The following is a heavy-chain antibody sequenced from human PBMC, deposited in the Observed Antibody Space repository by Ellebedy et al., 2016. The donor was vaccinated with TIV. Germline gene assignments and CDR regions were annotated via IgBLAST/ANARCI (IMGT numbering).Heavy chain of an antibody. CDR3: ATFRFNWNYFDS. CDR1: GLTFSSHA. V-gene: IGHV3-23*01. Sequence: GESLKISCAASGLTFSSHAMSWVRQAPGKGLEWVSSITESGSNTYYADSVKGRFTISRDNARNSLYLQMNSLRAEDTAVYYCATFRFNWNYFDSWGQGTLVTVSS. CDR2: ITESGSNT. J-gene: IGHJ4*02. D-gene: IGHD1-20*01.